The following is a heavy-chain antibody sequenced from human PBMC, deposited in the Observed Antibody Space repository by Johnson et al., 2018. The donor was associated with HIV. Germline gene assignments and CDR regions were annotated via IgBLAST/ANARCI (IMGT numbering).Heavy chain of an antibody. CDR1: GFTVSSNY. Sequence: QVQLVESGGGLIQPGGSLRLSCAASGFTVSSNYMSWVRQAPGKGLEWVSYISSSGSTRYYADSVKGRFTISRDNAKNSLYLQMNNLRAEDTAVYYCARVPSSGWYVAFDMWGQGTMVTVAS. D-gene: IGHD6-19*01. V-gene: IGHV3-11*04. CDR2: ISSSGSTR. J-gene: IGHJ3*02. CDR3: ARVPSSGWYVAFDM.